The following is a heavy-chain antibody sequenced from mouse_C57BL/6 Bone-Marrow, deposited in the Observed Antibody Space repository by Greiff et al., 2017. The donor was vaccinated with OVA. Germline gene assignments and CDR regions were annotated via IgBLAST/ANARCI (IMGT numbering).Heavy chain of an antibody. V-gene: IGHV1-82*01. CDR2: IYTGDGDT. CDR1: GYAFSSSW. Sequence: QVQLQQSGPELVKPGASVKISCKASGYAFSSSWMNRVKQRPGKGLEWIGRIYTGDGDTNYNGKFKGKATLTAEQSSSTAYMQLSSLTSEDSAVYFCARDYYGSSGAWFAYWGQGTLVTVSA. CDR3: ARDYYGSSGAWFAY. J-gene: IGHJ3*01. D-gene: IGHD1-1*01.